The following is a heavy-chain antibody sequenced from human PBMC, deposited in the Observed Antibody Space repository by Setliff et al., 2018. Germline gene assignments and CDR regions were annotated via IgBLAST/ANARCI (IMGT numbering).Heavy chain of an antibody. D-gene: IGHD3-22*01. J-gene: IGHJ3*02. V-gene: IGHV1-46*01. CDR3: ARDVFPYHYEGAFDI. CDR1: GYTFTSHY. CDR2: INPSSGRT. Sequence: VKVSCKASGYTFTSHYMHWVRQAPGLGLEWMGTINPSSGRTSYAQKFQGRVTMTRDTSTSTVYMDMSGLRSEDTAVYYCARDVFPYHYEGAFDIWGQGTMVTVSS.